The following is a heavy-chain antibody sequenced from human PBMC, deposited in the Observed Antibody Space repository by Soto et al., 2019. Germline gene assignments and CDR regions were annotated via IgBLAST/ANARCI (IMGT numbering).Heavy chain of an antibody. CDR3: ARDSGAKLSGS. CDR2: IVPIYRTA. V-gene: IGHV1-69*13. Sequence: AASVKVSCKASGGTFSSYRFNWVRQARGQGLEWLGGIVPIYRTADYAQKFQGRVTITADESTRTVYMELSSLKSQDTALYYCARDSGAKLSGSWGQGTLVTVSS. J-gene: IGHJ4*02. CDR1: GGTFSSYR. D-gene: IGHD6-25*01.